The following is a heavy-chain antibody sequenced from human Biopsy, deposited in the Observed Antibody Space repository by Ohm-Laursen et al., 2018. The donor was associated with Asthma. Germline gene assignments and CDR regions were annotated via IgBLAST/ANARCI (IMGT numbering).Heavy chain of an antibody. D-gene: IGHD4-17*01. CDR3: ARTTYGHDGFDP. Sequence: TLSLTCPVSGGSINIGDYYWSWIRQHPVKGLEWIGHTYYSGSTYYNPSLKSRVSISLDTSKNQFSLSLTSVTAADTAVYYCARTTYGHDGFDPWGQGTLVTVSS. V-gene: IGHV4-31*03. CDR1: GGSINIGDYY. CDR2: TYYSGST. J-gene: IGHJ5*02.